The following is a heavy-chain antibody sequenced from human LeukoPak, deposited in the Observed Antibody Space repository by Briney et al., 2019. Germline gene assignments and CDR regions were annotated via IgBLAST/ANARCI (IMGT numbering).Heavy chain of an antibody. D-gene: IGHD4-17*01. V-gene: IGHV4-59*05. CDR3: ARGEGDYGDYSDY. J-gene: IGHJ4*02. CDR1: GGSISSYY. CDR2: IDFSGSP. Sequence: PSETLSLTCTVSGGSISSYYWSWIRQPAGKGLEWIGSIDFSGSPDYSSSLKSRVTISLDTSMKQFSLKLSYVTAADTAVYYCARGEGDYGDYSDYWGQGILVTVSS.